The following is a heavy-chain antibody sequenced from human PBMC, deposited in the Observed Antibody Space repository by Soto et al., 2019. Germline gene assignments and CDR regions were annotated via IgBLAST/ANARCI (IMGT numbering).Heavy chain of an antibody. CDR2: INPNSGGT. J-gene: IGHJ6*02. CDR1: GYTFTGYY. V-gene: IGHV1-2*04. D-gene: IGHD3-22*01. Sequence: QVQLVQSGAEVKMPGASVKVSCKASGYTFTGYYMHWVRQAPGQGLEWMGRINPNSGGTKYAQNFQGWVTMTRDTSISTAYMELSRLKSDDTAVYYCARGSTEISGWPVGMDVWGQGTTVTVSS. CDR3: ARGSTEISGWPVGMDV.